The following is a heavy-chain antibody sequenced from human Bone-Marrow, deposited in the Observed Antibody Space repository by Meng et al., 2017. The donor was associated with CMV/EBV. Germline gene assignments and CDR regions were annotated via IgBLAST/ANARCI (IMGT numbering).Heavy chain of an antibody. CDR2: IYAHNGNT. CDR3: ARDPRPDCSSSSCSLGD. Sequence: ASVKVSCKASGYTFANYGITWVRQAPAQGLEWMGWIYAHNGNTNYALNLQERVTMTTDSSTSTAYMELASLIPDDTAVYYCARDPRPDCSSSSCSLGDWGQGTLVTVSS. V-gene: IGHV1-18*01. J-gene: IGHJ4*02. D-gene: IGHD2-2*01. CDR1: GYTFANYG.